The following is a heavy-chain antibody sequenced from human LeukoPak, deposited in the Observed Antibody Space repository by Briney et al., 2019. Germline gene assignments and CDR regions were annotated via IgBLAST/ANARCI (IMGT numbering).Heavy chain of an antibody. J-gene: IGHJ4*02. D-gene: IGHD3-22*01. V-gene: IGHV3-7*03. CDR3: ARDRWSYDPQGGFDC. CDR1: GFTFSIYW. CDR2: IKQDGSER. Sequence: GGSLRLSCAASGFTFSIYWMSWVRQAPGKGLEWVANIKQDGSERYYVDSVKGRFTLSRDNAKNSLYLQMNSLRAEDAAVYYCARDRWSYDPQGGFDCWGQGTLVTVSS.